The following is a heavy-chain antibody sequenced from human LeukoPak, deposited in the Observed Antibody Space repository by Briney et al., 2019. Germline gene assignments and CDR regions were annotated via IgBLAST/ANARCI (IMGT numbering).Heavy chain of an antibody. J-gene: IGHJ4*02. D-gene: IGHD2-21*02. Sequence: SQTLSLTCVISGDSFSSNGASWNWIRQSPSRGLEWLGRTYYRSKWYFDYAVSVKSRISINPDTSKNQFSLLLNSVTPEDTAVYYCVRATAIFDYWGQGTLVTVSS. CDR1: GDSFSSNGAS. CDR2: TYYRSKWYF. CDR3: VRATAIFDY. V-gene: IGHV6-1*01.